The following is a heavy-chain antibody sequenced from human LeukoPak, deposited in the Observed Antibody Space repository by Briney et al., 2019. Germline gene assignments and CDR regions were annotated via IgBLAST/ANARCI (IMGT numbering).Heavy chain of an antibody. Sequence: GGSLRLSCAASGFNFDTYSMNWVRQTPGKGLEWVSSIGTSTSYIYYADSVKGRFTISRDNAKNSLYLEMNSLIAEDTAVYYCAKSGYNRFDYWGQGTRVTVSS. CDR1: GFNFDTYS. V-gene: IGHV3-21*04. CDR3: AKSGYNRFDY. CDR2: IGTSTSYI. D-gene: IGHD5-24*01. J-gene: IGHJ4*02.